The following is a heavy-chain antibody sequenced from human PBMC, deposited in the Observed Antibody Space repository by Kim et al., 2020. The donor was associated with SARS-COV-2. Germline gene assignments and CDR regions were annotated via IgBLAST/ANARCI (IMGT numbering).Heavy chain of an antibody. J-gene: IGHJ5*02. V-gene: IGHV1-24*01. CDR2: FDPEDGDT. CDR1: GYTLTDLS. Sequence: ASVKVSCKVSGYTLTDLSMHWVRQAPGKGLEWMGGFDPEDGDTIYAQKFQGRVTMTEDTSTDTAYMELSSLRSEDTAVYYCATDLWSYSSGWSGGNWFDPWGQGTLVTVSS. D-gene: IGHD6-19*01. CDR3: ATDLWSYSSGWSGGNWFDP.